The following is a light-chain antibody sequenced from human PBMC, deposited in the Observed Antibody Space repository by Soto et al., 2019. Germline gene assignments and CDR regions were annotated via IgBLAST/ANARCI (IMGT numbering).Light chain of an antibody. CDR2: AAS. Sequence: DIQMTQSPSSLSASVGDSVTITCRASQSITVYLNWYQQKPGKAPNLLIYAASSLQSGVSSRFSGSGSGTDFTLTISSLQPEDSATYYCQQSYRLPYTFGQGTKVEIK. CDR1: QSITVY. V-gene: IGKV1-39*01. CDR3: QQSYRLPYT. J-gene: IGKJ2*01.